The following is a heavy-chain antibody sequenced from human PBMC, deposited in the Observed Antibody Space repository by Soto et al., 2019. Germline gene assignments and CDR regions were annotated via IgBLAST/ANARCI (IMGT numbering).Heavy chain of an antibody. Sequence: KAXETLSLTCAVYGASFSGYYWSWIRQPPGKGLEWIGEINHSGSTNYNPSLKSRVTISVDASKNQFSLKLSSVTAADTAVYYCARARPGGISGRYYYDSSGYSYWGQGTLVTVYS. CDR3: ARARPGGISGRYYYDSSGYSY. CDR2: INHSGST. D-gene: IGHD3-22*01. CDR1: GASFSGYY. V-gene: IGHV4-34*01. J-gene: IGHJ4*02.